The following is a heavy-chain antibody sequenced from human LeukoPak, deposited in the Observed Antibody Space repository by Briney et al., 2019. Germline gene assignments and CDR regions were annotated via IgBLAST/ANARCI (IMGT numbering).Heavy chain of an antibody. CDR1: GFTFSTYW. Sequence: GGSLRLSCVASGFTFSTYWMSWVRQAPGKGLEWVANIKQDGSEKYYVDSLKGRFTISRDNAKNSLYLQMNSLRAGDTAVYYCARGYGSGSYYEIDAFDIWGQGTMVTVSS. D-gene: IGHD3-10*01. V-gene: IGHV3-7*02. J-gene: IGHJ3*02. CDR3: ARGYGSGSYYEIDAFDI. CDR2: IKQDGSEK.